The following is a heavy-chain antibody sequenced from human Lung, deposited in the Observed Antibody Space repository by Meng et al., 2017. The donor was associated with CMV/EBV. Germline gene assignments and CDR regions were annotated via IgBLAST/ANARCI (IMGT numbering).Heavy chain of an antibody. CDR1: GFKVDRYA. J-gene: IGHJ4*02. Sequence: GGSLRLSCAASGFKVDRYAMSWVRQAPGKGLEWVAAIVGAGGKTHYADSVRGRFTISRDNFKNTLYLEMDSLRGEDTAVYYCAKDRRFGHDILTVLDYWGQGTXVTVSS. D-gene: IGHD3-9*01. V-gene: IGHV3-23*01. CDR3: AKDRRFGHDILTVLDY. CDR2: IVGAGGKT.